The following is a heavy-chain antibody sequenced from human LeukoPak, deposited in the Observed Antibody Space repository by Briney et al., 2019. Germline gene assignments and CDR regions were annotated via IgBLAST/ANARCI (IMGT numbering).Heavy chain of an antibody. CDR1: GYTFSNHG. V-gene: IGHV1-18*01. J-gene: IGHJ4*02. CDR3: AAWAGIAVSGFEGPFDY. Sequence: GASVKVSRKASGYTFSNHGINWVRQAPGQGLEWMGWIRGYNGNTNYAQKLQGRVIMTTDTSTSTAYMELRSLRSDDTAVYYCAAWAGIAVSGFEGPFDYWGQGTLVTVSS. CDR2: IRGYNGNT. D-gene: IGHD6-19*01.